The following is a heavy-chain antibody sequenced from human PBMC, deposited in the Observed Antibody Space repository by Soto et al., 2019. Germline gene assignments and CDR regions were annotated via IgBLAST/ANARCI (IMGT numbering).Heavy chain of an antibody. D-gene: IGHD6-13*01. CDR3: AKDKGSSWYEIDY. J-gene: IGHJ4*02. Sequence: EVQLLESGGGLVQPGGSLRLSCAASGFTFSNYAVTWVRQAPGKGLEWVSTISGSGGSTYYADSEKGRSTISRDNSKNTLYLQMNSLRAEDTAVYYCAKDKGSSWYEIDYWGQGTLVTVSS. V-gene: IGHV3-23*01. CDR1: GFTFSNYA. CDR2: ISGSGGST.